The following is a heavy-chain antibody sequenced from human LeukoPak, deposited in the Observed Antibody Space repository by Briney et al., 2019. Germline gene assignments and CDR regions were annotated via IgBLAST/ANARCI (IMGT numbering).Heavy chain of an antibody. CDR3: ARGQVRGVIKNAFDI. J-gene: IGHJ3*02. Sequence: SVKVSCKASGYIFTDYYIHWVRQAPGQGLEWMGGIIPIFGTANYAQKFQGRVTITADESTSTAYMELSSLRSEDTAVYYCARGQVRGVIKNAFDIWGQGTMVTVSS. D-gene: IGHD3-10*01. CDR1: GYIFTDYY. V-gene: IGHV1-69*13. CDR2: IIPIFGTA.